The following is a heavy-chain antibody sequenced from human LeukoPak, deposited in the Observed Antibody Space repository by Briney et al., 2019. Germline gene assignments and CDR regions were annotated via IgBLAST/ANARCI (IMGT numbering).Heavy chain of an antibody. D-gene: IGHD6-19*01. CDR2: INAGNGNT. CDR3: ARDTLALAVAGTGLDY. J-gene: IGHJ4*02. Sequence: ASVTVSCKASGYTFTNHAIHWVRQAPGQRLEWMGWINAGNGNTKYSQKFQGRVTITRDTSASTAYMELSSLRSEDTAVYYCARDTLALAVAGTGLDYWGQGTLVTVSS. CDR1: GYTFTNHA. V-gene: IGHV1-3*01.